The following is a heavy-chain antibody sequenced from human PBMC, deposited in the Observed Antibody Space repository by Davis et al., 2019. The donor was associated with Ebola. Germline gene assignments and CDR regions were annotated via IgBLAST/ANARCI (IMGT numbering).Heavy chain of an antibody. CDR2: VTSSGGST. V-gene: IGHV3-23*01. Sequence: PGGSLRLSCAASGFTFGSYGMSWARQVPGKGLEWVSAVTSSGGSTYYANSVKGRFTISRDNSKNTLFLQLNSLGVEDTAVYYCVKDTSTIWFDIWGQGTMVTVSS. CDR3: VKDTSTIWFDI. CDR1: GFTFGSYG. J-gene: IGHJ3*02. D-gene: IGHD1-26*01.